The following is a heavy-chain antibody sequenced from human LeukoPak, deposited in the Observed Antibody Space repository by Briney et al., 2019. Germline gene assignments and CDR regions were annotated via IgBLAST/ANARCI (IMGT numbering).Heavy chain of an antibody. D-gene: IGHD4-4*01. CDR3: ARHPTVTTAYNWFDP. CDR1: GGSISSYY. CDR2: IYYSGST. V-gene: IGHV4-59*08. J-gene: IGHJ5*02. Sequence: SETLSLTCTVSGGSISSYYWSWIRQPLGKGLEWIGYIYYSGSTNYNPSLKSRVTISVDTSKNQFSLKLSSVTAADTAVYYCARHPTVTTAYNWFDPWGQGTLVTVSS.